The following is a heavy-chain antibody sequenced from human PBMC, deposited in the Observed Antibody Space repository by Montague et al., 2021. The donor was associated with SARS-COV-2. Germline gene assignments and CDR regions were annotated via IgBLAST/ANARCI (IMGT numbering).Heavy chain of an antibody. Sequence: SETLSLTCTVSGGSIRSSSYYWGWIRQPPGKGLEWIGSIYYSGSTYYNPSLKSRVTISVDTSKNQFSLKLSSVTAADTAVYYCARGIGRTWIKLWVRSGFDYWGQGTLVTVSS. CDR2: IYYSGST. J-gene: IGHJ4*02. V-gene: IGHV4-39*07. CDR1: GGSIRSSSYY. CDR3: ARGIGRTWIKLWVRSGFDY. D-gene: IGHD5-18*01.